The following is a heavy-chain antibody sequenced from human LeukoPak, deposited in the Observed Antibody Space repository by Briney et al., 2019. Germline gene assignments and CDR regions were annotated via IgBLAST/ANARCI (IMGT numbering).Heavy chain of an antibody. CDR1: GHTLTSYG. CDR2: IIANNGHT. Sequence: GASVKVSCKASGHTLTSYGITWVRQAPGQGLEWMGWIIANNGHTKYAEKLQGRVTMTTDTSTSTAYMELRSLRSDDTALYYCARWYGLGTYYNEGFDPWGQGTLVTVSS. V-gene: IGHV1-18*04. CDR3: ARWYGLGTYYNEGFDP. D-gene: IGHD3-10*01. J-gene: IGHJ5*02.